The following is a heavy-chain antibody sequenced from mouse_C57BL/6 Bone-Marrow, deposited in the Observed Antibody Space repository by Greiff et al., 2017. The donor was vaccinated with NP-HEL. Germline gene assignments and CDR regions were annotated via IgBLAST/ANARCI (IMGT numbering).Heavy chain of an antibody. CDR1: GFTFSSYA. J-gene: IGHJ2*01. V-gene: IGHV5-9-1*02. Sequence: EVKLVESGEGLVKPGGSLKLSCAASGFTFSSYAMSWVRQTPEKRLEWVAYISSGGDYIYYADTVKGRFTISRDNARNTLYLQMSSLKSEYTAMYYCTRGGSSYYFDYWGQGTTLTVSS. CDR2: ISSGGDYI. D-gene: IGHD1-3*01. CDR3: TRGGSSYYFDY.